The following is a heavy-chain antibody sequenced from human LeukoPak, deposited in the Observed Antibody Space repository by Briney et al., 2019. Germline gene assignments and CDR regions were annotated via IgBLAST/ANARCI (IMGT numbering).Heavy chain of an antibody. CDR3: ARDRSRCYY. J-gene: IGHJ4*02. CDR1: GFTFSSYW. V-gene: IGHV3-7*01. CDR2: IKEDGSEK. Sequence: GGSLRLSCAASGFTFSSYWMSWVRQAPGKGLEWVATIKEDGSEKYYVDSVKGRFTISRENAKNSLYLQMNGLRAEDTAVYYCARDRSRCYYWGQGTLVTVSS.